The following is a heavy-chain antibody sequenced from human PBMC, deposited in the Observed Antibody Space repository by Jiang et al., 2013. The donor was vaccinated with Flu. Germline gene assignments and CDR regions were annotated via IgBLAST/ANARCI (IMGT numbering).Heavy chain of an antibody. Sequence: LEWIGEINHSGSTNYNRPSKSRVTISVDTSKNQFSLKLSSVTAADTAVYYCARNPPTVTTSPHEPDYWGQGTLVTVSS. J-gene: IGHJ4*02. D-gene: IGHD4-17*01. CDR2: INHSGST. V-gene: IGHV4-34*01. CDR3: ARNPPTVTTSPHEPDY.